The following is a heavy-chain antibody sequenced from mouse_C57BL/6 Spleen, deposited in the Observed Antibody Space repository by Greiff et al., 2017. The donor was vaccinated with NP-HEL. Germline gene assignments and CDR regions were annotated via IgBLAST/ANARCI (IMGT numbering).Heavy chain of an antibody. CDR1: GYTITSYT. CDR3: AIDYGSSLGY. V-gene: IGHV1-4*01. D-gene: IGHD1-1*01. J-gene: IGHJ2*01. Sequence: VQLQQSGAELARPGASVKMSCKASGYTITSYTMHWVKQRPGQGLEWIGYINPSSGYTKYNQKFKDKATLTADKSSSTAYMQLSSLTSEDAAVSYCAIDYGSSLGYWGQGTTLTVSS. CDR2: INPSSGYT.